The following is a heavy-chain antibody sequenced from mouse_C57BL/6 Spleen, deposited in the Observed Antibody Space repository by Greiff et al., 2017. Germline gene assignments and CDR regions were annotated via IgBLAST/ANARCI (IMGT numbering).Heavy chain of an antibody. CDR1: GYTFTSYW. D-gene: IGHD2-2*01. V-gene: IGHV1-69*01. CDR2: IDPSDSYT. J-gene: IGHJ2*01. Sequence: VQLQQPGAELVMPGASVKLSCKASGYTFTSYWMHWVKQRPGQGLEWIGEIDPSDSYTNYNQKFKGKSTLTVDKSSSTSYMQLISLTSEDSAVYYCARRDGYVYYFDYWGQGTTLTVSS. CDR3: ARRDGYVYYFDY.